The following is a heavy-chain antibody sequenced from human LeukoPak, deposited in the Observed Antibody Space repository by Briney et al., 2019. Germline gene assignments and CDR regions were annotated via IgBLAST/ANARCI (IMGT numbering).Heavy chain of an antibody. CDR1: GFTFSSYS. Sequence: GGSLRLSCAASGFTFSSYSMNWVRQAPGNGLEWVSYLSSSSSTIYYADSVKGRFTISRDNAKNSLYLQMNSLRAEDTDVYYCARVKDWYYYDSRFDYWGQGTLVTVSS. CDR3: ARVKDWYYYDSRFDY. CDR2: LSSSSSTI. J-gene: IGHJ4*02. D-gene: IGHD3-22*01. V-gene: IGHV3-48*01.